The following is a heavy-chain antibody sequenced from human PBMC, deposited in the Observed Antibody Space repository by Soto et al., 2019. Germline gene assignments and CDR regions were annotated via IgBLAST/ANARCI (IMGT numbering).Heavy chain of an antibody. J-gene: IGHJ5*02. D-gene: IGHD2-2*01. Sequence: ASVNVSCKASCYTFTNFGVTWVRLAPGQGLEWMGWISAYTDTPNYAQKFQGRVTMTIDTSTSTAYMDLRSLTSDETAVYYCARVIPGAEAWFDPWGQGTLVTVSS. CDR2: ISAYTDTP. CDR1: CYTFTNFG. CDR3: ARVIPGAEAWFDP. V-gene: IGHV1-18*01.